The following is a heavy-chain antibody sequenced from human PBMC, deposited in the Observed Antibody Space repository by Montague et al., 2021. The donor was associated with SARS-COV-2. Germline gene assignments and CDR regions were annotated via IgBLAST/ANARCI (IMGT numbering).Heavy chain of an antibody. D-gene: IGHD3-10*01. CDR3: ATASGSGSLGSHY. J-gene: IGHJ4*02. CDR2: IYYSGTI. CDR1: GASISTGAYY. V-gene: IGHV4-31*03. Sequence: TLSLTCTVSGASISTGAYYWSWIRQHPEKGLEWIGYIYYSGTIYYNPSLKSRVTISLDTSNNHSSLKLSSVTAADTAVYYCATASGSGSLGSHYWGQGTLVLVSS.